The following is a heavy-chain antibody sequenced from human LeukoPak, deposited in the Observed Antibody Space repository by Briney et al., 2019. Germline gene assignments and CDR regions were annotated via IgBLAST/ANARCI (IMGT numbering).Heavy chain of an antibody. V-gene: IGHV3-48*02. CDR3: AREPYDYIWGSYRYADY. CDR1: GFTFSAFV. J-gene: IGHJ4*02. Sequence: PGGSLRLSCAASGFTFSAFVMDWVRQAPGKGLEWVSYISSSATIIYYADSVKGRFTISRDSAKSSLYLQMNSLGDEDTAVYYCAREPYDYIWGSYRYADYWGQGTLVTVSS. D-gene: IGHD3-16*02. CDR2: ISSSATII.